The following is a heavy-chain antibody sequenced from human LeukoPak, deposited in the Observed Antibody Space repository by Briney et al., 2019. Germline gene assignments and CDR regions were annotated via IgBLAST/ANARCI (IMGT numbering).Heavy chain of an antibody. CDR1: GYTFTGSY. CDR3: ARDRVTAETGLDY. D-gene: IGHD6-13*01. Sequence: ASVKVSCKASGYTFTGSYMHWVRQAPGQGLEWMGWINPNSGGTNYAQKFQGRVTMTRDTSISTAYMELSRLRSDDTAVYYCARDRVTAETGLDYWGQGTLVTVSS. V-gene: IGHV1-2*02. CDR2: INPNSGGT. J-gene: IGHJ4*02.